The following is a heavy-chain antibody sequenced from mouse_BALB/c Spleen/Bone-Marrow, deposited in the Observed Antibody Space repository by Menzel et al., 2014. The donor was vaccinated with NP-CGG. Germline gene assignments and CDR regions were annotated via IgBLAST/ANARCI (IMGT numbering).Heavy chain of an antibody. V-gene: IGHV5-9-1*01. Sequence: EVKLVESGGGLVNPGGSLKLSCTTSGFTFSDYAMSWVRQTPEKRLEWVVTVSSGGRYTYFSDSVKGRFTISRDNAKNTLYLQMTSLRSEDTAMYYCARTGEEYALDYWGQGTSVTVSS. CDR3: ARTGEEYALDY. CDR2: VSSGGRYT. CDR1: GFTFSDYA. J-gene: IGHJ4*01. D-gene: IGHD5-2*01.